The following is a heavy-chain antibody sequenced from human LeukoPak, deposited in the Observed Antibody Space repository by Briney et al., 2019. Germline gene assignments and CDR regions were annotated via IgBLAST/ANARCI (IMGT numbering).Heavy chain of an antibody. J-gene: IGHJ4*02. CDR3: AKRKYPNGGIFDY. Sequence: GRSLRLSCAASGFTFDSYGMHWVRQAPGKGLEWVAVISYDGSNKYYVDSVKGRFTISRDNSKNTLYLQMFSLTADDAAVYYCAKRKYPNGGIFDYWGQGTLVTVSS. CDR1: GFTFDSYG. V-gene: IGHV3-30*18. D-gene: IGHD2-8*01. CDR2: ISYDGSNK.